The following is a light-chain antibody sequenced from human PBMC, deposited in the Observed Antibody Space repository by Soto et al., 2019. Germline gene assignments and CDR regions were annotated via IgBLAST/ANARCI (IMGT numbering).Light chain of an antibody. CDR1: SSDVGAYTY. CDR3: SSYTTSNTLV. J-gene: IGLJ2*01. CDR2: EVS. V-gene: IGLV2-14*01. Sequence: QSALTQPASVSGSPGQSITISCTGTSSDVGAYTYVSWYQQHPGKAPKLMIFEVSDRPSGVSNRFSGSKSGNTACLTISGLQAEDEADYYCSSYTTSNTLVFGGGTKLTVL.